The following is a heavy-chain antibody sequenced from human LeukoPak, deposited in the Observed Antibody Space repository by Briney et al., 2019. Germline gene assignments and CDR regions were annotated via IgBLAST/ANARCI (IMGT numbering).Heavy chain of an antibody. CDR2: MSVGSGLI. CDR3: AREFEGTASGAGY. Sequence: GGSLRLSCAASGFIFSRYSMNWARQAPGKGLEWVASMSVGSGLIYYAESVRGRLTVSRDNAKNSLYLQMKSLRADDTAVYYCAREFEGTASGAGYWGQGTLVTVSS. V-gene: IGHV3-21*01. CDR1: GFIFSRYS. J-gene: IGHJ4*02. D-gene: IGHD3-16*01.